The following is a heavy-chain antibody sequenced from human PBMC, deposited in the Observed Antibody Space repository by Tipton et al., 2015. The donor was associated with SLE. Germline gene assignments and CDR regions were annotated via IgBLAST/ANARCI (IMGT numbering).Heavy chain of an antibody. CDR1: GFTFDDYA. J-gene: IGHJ2*01. V-gene: IGHV3-9*03. Sequence: SLRLSCAASGFTFDDYAMHWVRQAPGKGLEWVSGISWNSGSIGYADSVKGRFTISRDNAKNSLYLQMNSLRAEDMALYYCARPRGARLGYWYFDLWGRGTLVTVSS. D-gene: IGHD1-26*01. CDR2: ISWNSGSI. CDR3: ARPRGARLGYWYFDL.